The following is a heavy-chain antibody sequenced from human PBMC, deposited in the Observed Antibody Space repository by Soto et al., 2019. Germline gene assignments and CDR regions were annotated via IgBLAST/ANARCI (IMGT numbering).Heavy chain of an antibody. CDR2: IYHSGST. D-gene: IGHD3-22*01. Sequence: SETLSLTCTVSGGSISSNSYYWDWIRQPPGKGLEWIGYIYHSGSTYYNPSLKSRVTISVDRSKNQFSLKLSSVTAADTAVYYCARGYYYDSSGYYRENWFDPWGQGTLVTVSS. J-gene: IGHJ5*02. CDR1: GGSISSNSYY. V-gene: IGHV4-39*07. CDR3: ARGYYYDSSGYYRENWFDP.